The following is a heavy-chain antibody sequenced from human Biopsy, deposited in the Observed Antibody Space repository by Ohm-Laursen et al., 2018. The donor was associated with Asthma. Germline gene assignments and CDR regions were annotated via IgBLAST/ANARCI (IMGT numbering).Heavy chain of an antibody. CDR2: ISYDGSNK. CDR1: GFTFSSYA. J-gene: IGHJ6*02. CDR3: AKGRYKWNDGYYGLDV. D-gene: IGHD1-20*01. V-gene: IGHV3-30-3*01. Sequence: SLRLSCAASGFTFSSYAMHWVRQAPGKGLEWVAVISYDGSNKYYADSVKGRFTISRDNSKDTVYLQMNSLRAEDTAVYYCAKGRYKWNDGYYGLDVWGQGTTVTVS.